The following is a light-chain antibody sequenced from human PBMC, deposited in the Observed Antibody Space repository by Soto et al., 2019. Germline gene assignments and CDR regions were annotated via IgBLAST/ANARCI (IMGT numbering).Light chain of an antibody. CDR3: SSYAGSRNV. V-gene: IGLV2-8*01. CDR1: SSDVGGYNY. Sequence: QSVLTQPPSASGSPGQSVAISCTGTSSDVGGYNYVSWYQQHPGKAPKLMIYEVNKRPSGVPDRFSGSKSGNTASLTVSGLQAEDEADYYSSSYAGSRNVFGTGTKLTVL. J-gene: IGLJ1*01. CDR2: EVN.